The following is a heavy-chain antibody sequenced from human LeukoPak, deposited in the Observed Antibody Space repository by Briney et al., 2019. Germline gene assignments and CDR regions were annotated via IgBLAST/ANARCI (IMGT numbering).Heavy chain of an antibody. J-gene: IGHJ4*02. Sequence: GGSLRLSCAASGFTFSRYAMSWVRQAPGKGLEWVSSISDSGSGTYYADSVMGRFTISRDNSKNSLYLQMNSLRAEDTAVYYCARVGTAEGTLEDYWGQGTLVTVSS. CDR2: ISDSGSGT. D-gene: IGHD6-13*01. CDR1: GFTFSRYA. V-gene: IGHV3-23*01. CDR3: ARVGTAEGTLEDY.